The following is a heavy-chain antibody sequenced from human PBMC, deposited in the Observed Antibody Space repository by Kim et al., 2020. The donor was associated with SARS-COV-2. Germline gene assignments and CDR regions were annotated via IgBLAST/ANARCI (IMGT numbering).Heavy chain of an antibody. D-gene: IGHD5-18*01. V-gene: IGHV3-74*01. Sequence: GGSLRLSCAASFSFTAYWMHWVRQDPGKGLVWVSRINIYGSVTTYADSVMGRFTISRDNAKNILYLQMNSLRAEDTTVYYCTRSYTAMDPWGQGTLVTVSS. CDR2: INIYGSVT. CDR3: TRSYTAMDP. J-gene: IGHJ5*02. CDR1: FSFTAYW.